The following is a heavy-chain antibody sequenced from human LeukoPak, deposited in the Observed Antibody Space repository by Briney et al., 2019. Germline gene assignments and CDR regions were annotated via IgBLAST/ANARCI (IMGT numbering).Heavy chain of an antibody. CDR1: GFTFSSYW. Sequence: GGSLRLSCAASGFTFSSYWMHWVRQAPGKGLVWVSRVNSDGTGATYADSVEGRFTISRDNAKNTVYLQMHSLRAEDTAIYYCIRTLIVATSPYMDVWGKGTTVTVSS. CDR3: IRTLIVATSPYMDV. D-gene: IGHD5-12*01. V-gene: IGHV3-74*01. CDR2: VNSDGTGA. J-gene: IGHJ6*03.